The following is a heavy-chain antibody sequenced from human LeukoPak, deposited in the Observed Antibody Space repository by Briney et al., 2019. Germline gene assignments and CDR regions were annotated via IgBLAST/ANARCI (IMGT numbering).Heavy chain of an antibody. D-gene: IGHD4-17*01. CDR3: ARDYGDY. V-gene: IGHV3-7*01. CDR1: GFTFSDYW. CDR2: IKQDGSDR. Sequence: GGSLKLSCAASGFTFSDYWMSWFRQAPGKGLEWVANIKQDGSDRYYVDSVKGRFTISRDNAKNSLYLQMNSLRAEDTAVYYCARDYGDYWGQGILVTVSS. J-gene: IGHJ4*02.